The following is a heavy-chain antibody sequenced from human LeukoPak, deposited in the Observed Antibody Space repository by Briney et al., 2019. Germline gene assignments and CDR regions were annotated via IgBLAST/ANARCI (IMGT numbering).Heavy chain of an antibody. V-gene: IGHV4-61*02. Sequence: PSETLSLTCTVSGGSISSGSYYWSWIRQPAGKGLEWIGRIYTSGSTNYNPSLKSRVAISVDTSKNQFSLKLSSVTAADTAVYYCARTMEGYCSGGICYQYSYYMDVWGKGTTVTVSS. D-gene: IGHD2-15*01. CDR2: IYTSGST. CDR1: GGSISSGSYY. J-gene: IGHJ6*03. CDR3: ARTMEGYCSGGICYQYSYYMDV.